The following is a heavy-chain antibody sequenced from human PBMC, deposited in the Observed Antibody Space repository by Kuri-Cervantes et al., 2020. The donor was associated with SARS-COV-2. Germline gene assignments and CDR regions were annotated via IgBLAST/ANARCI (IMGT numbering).Heavy chain of an antibody. CDR1: GGTFSTYA. V-gene: IGHV1-69*13. CDR2: IIPTFPPP. J-gene: IGHJ6*02. Sequence: SVKVSCKASGGTFSTYAISWVRQAPGQGLEWMGGIIPTFPPPKYAQKFQGRVTITADGSTSTAYMELSRLRSDDTAVYYCARDMGTYYYYGMDVWGQGTTVTVSS. CDR3: ARDMGTYYYYGMDV. D-gene: IGHD1-1*01.